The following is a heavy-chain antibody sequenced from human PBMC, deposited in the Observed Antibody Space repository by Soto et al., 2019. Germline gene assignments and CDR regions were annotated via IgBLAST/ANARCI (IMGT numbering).Heavy chain of an antibody. V-gene: IGHV3-15*07. CDR1: GFTFSNAW. Sequence: GGSLRLSCAASGFTFSNAWMNWVRQAPGKGLEWVGRIKSKTDGGTTDYAAPVKGRFTISRDDSKNTLYLQMNSLKTEDTAVYYCTTDLTPGIAAAVDYYGMDVWGQGTTVTVSS. D-gene: IGHD6-13*01. CDR2: IKSKTDGGTT. CDR3: TTDLTPGIAAAVDYYGMDV. J-gene: IGHJ6*02.